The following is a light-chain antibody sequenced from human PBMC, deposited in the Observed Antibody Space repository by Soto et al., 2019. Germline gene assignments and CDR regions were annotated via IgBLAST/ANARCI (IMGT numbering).Light chain of an antibody. CDR1: SSNIGTNY. CDR2: CND. J-gene: IGLJ3*02. Sequence: QSVLTQPPSASGTPGQRVTISCSGSSSNIGTNYVYWYKQLTGTAPKLLIYCNDQRPSGVPDRLSGSKSGTSASLAISGLRSEDEADYYCATRDNSLSRWVFGGGTKVTVL. V-gene: IGLV1-47*02. CDR3: ATRDNSLSRWV.